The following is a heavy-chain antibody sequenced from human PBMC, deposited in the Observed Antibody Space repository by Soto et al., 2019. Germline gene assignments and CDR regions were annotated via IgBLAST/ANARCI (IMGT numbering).Heavy chain of an antibody. CDR3: ADSGGWY. J-gene: IGHJ4*02. CDR1: GFNSGSYW. Sequence: EVQLVESGGGLVQPGGSLRLSCEASGFNSGSYWMSWVRQAPGKGLEWLANIKQDGSEKYYVDSVKGRFTISRDNAKNSVFLQMNNLRGEDTAVYYCADSGGWYWGQGTLVTVSS. V-gene: IGHV3-7*01. D-gene: IGHD6-19*01. CDR2: IKQDGSEK.